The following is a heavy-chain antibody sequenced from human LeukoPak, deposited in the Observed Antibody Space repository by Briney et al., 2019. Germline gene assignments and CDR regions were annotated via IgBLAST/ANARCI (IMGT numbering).Heavy chain of an antibody. Sequence: GGSLRLSCAGSGFTFSSYTMNWVRQAPGKGLEWVSYISDTSFTIYYADSVRGRFTTSRANAKNSLLLQMDSPRDDGTAVYYCARDGGKGFDLWGQGTLVTVSS. V-gene: IGHV3-48*02. CDR2: ISDTSFTI. D-gene: IGHD4-23*01. CDR1: GFTFSSYT. CDR3: ARDGGKGFDL. J-gene: IGHJ5*02.